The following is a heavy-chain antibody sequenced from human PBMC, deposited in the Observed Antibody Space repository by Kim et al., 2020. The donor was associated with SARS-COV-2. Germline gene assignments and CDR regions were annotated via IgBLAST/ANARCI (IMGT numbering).Heavy chain of an antibody. D-gene: IGHD6-13*01. J-gene: IGHJ5*02. V-gene: IGHV4-4*02. CDR2: IYHSGST. CDR1: GGSISSSNW. Sequence: SETLSLTCAVSGGSISSSNWWSWVRQPPGKGLEWIGEIYHSGSTNYNPSLKSRVTISVDKSKNQFSLKLSSVTAADTAVYYCARDTGIAAAGRGWFDPWGQGTLVTVSS. CDR3: ARDTGIAAAGRGWFDP.